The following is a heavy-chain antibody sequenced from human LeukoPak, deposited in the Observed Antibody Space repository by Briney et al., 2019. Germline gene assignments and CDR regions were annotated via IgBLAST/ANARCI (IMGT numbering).Heavy chain of an antibody. V-gene: IGHV4-59*01. CDR3: ARATRGIYALFDY. Sequence: SETLSLTCTVSGDSISTYYWSWIRQPPGKGLEWIGYIYSSGSTNYNPSLKSRVTISVDSSKNQISLKVNSVTAADTAVYFCARATRGIYALFDYWARVSWSPSPQ. J-gene: IGHJ4*02. CDR1: GDSISTYY. D-gene: IGHD2/OR15-2a*01. CDR2: IYSSGST.